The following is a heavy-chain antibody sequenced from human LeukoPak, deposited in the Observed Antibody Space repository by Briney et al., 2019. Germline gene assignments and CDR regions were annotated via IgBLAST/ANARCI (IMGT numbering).Heavy chain of an antibody. CDR3: ARVSPSYFDY. D-gene: IGHD5/OR15-5a*01. CDR1: GYKFTAYY. J-gene: IGHJ4*02. Sequence: ASVKVSCKASGYKFTAYYMHWVRQAPGQGLEWIGWINPSSGGTNYAQKFQGRVTMTRDTPINTAYMELSSLTSDDTAAYYCARVSPSYFDYWGQGTPVTVSS. V-gene: IGHV1-2*02. CDR2: INPSSGGT.